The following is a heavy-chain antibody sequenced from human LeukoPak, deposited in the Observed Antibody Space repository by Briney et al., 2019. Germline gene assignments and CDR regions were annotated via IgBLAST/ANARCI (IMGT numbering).Heavy chain of an antibody. Sequence: ASVKVSCKASGYTFTSYYTHWVRQAPGQGLEWMGIINSNTGTATYAQKFQGRVTLTRDTSTSTVHMELSSLRSEDTAVYYCARWVWTGSFENWGQGTLVTVSS. D-gene: IGHD3-9*01. CDR1: GYTFTSYY. CDR2: INSNTGTA. V-gene: IGHV1-46*01. J-gene: IGHJ4*02. CDR3: ARWVWTGSFEN.